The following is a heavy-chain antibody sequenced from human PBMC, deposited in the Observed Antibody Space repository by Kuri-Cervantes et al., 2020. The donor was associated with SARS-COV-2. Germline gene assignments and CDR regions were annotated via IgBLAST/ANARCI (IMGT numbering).Heavy chain of an antibody. J-gene: IGHJ5*02. D-gene: IGHD3-22*01. CDR1: GGSISSYY. CDR2: IYYSGST. V-gene: IGHV4-59*12. CDR3: APGEGYYYDGSGYYTP. Sequence: SETLSLTCTVSGGSISSYYWSWIRQPPGKGLEWIGYIYYSGSTNYNPSLKSRVTISVDTSKNQFSLKLSSVTAADTAVYYCAPGEGYYYDGSGYYTPWGQGTLVTVSS.